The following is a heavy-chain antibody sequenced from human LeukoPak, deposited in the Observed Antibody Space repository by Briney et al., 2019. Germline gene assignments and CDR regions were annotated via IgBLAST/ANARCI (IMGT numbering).Heavy chain of an antibody. D-gene: IGHD3-10*01. CDR3: ARGHGSGSANYFDP. V-gene: IGHV1-46*01. Sequence: ASVKVSCKASGYTFTSYDINWVRQAPGQGLEWMGIINSSGGSTSYAQKFAGRVTMTRDMSTSTFYLELSSLRSEDTAVYYCARGHGSGSANYFDPWGQGTLVTVSS. J-gene: IGHJ5*02. CDR2: INSSGGST. CDR1: GYTFTSYD.